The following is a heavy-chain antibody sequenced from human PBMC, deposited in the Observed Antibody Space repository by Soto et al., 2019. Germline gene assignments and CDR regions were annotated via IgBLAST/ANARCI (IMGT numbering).Heavy chain of an antibody. CDR2: IYTSGST. Sequence: SETLSLTSTVSGGSISSYYWSWILQRAGKGLEWIGRIYTSGSTNYNPSLKSRVTLSVDTSKNQFSLKLSSVTAADTAVYYCARDKKRDRSGDYYSLYYGMDVWGQGTTVTVSS. CDR3: ARDKKRDRSGDYYSLYYGMDV. V-gene: IGHV4-4*07. CDR1: GGSISSYY. J-gene: IGHJ6*02. D-gene: IGHD3-22*01.